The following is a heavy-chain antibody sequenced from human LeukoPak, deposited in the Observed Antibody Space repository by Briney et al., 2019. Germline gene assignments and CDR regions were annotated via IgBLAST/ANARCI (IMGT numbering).Heavy chain of an antibody. CDR1: GFTFSGSA. J-gene: IGHJ6*02. CDR3: TSSLHPDYYDSSGYYGYYGMDV. CDR2: IRSKANSHAT. Sequence: GGSLRLSCAASGFTFSGSAMHWVRQASGKGLEWVGRIRSKANSHATAYAASVKGRFTISRDDSKNTAYLQMNSLKTEDTAVYYCTSSLHPDYYDSSGYYGYYGMDVWGQGTTVTVSS. D-gene: IGHD3-22*01. V-gene: IGHV3-73*01.